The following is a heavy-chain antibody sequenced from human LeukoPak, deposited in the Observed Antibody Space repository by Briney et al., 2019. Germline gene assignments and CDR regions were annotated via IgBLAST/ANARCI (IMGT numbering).Heavy chain of an antibody. CDR2: TYYRSRWLN. D-gene: IGHD1-26*01. J-gene: IGHJ5*02. CDR3: AREDDSGGITNDWFHL. CDR1: GDSVSSHDAA. V-gene: IGHV6-1*01. Sequence: SQTLSLTCAISGDSVSSHDAAWNWIRQSPSRGLEWLGRTYYRSRWLNDYAVSVKSRITINPDTSKNQFSLQLSSVTPEDTAVYYCAREDDSGGITNDWFHLWGQGTLVTVSS.